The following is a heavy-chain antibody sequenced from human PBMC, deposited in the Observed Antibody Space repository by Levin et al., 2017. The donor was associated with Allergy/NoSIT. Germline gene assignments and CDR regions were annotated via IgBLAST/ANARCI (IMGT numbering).Heavy chain of an antibody. J-gene: IGHJ4*02. CDR1: GFPFSSYG. D-gene: IGHD3-10*01. V-gene: IGHV3-33*01. CDR2: IWYDGSKE. Sequence: GESLKISCAASGFPFSSYGMHWVRQAPGKGLEWVAVIWYDGSKEDYADSVKGRFTISRENSKNTLYLQMNSLRAEDTAVYYCARKGRGYYGSGIGDYWGQGTLVTVSS. CDR3: ARKGRGYYGSGIGDY.